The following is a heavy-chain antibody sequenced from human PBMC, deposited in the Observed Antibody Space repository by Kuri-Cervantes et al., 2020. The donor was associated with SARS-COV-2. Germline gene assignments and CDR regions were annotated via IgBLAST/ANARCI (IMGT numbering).Heavy chain of an antibody. CDR2: ISPTSGST. Sequence: GGSLRLSCKASGYTFTGYYMHWVRQVPGQGLEWMGIISPTSGSTNYAQRFQGRVTMTRDTSTSTVHMELGSLRSEDTAVYYCGRDDDSGSLPDCWGQGTLVTVSS. V-gene: IGHV1-46*01. D-gene: IGHD1-26*01. CDR3: GRDDDSGSLPDC. J-gene: IGHJ4*02. CDR1: GYTFTGYY.